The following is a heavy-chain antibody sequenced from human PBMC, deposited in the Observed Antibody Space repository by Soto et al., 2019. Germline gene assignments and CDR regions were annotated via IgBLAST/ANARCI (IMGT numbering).Heavy chain of an antibody. CDR3: ARLLCERGVIAARLGY. CDR2: IDPSDSYT. V-gene: IGHV5-10-1*01. D-gene: IGHD6-6*01. J-gene: IGHJ4*02. Sequence: GESLKISCKGSGYSFTSYWISWVRQMPGKGLEWMGRIDPSDSYTNYSPSFQGHVTISADKSISTAYLQWSSLKASDTAMYYCARLLCERGVIAARLGYWGQGTLVTVSS. CDR1: GYSFTSYW.